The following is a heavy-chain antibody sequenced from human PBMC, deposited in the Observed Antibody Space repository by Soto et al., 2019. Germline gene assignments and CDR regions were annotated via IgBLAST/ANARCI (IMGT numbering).Heavy chain of an antibody. CDR1: GGSISSGDYY. CDR3: ARAIYSSFPRYYYSGMDV. V-gene: IGHV4-30-4*01. Sequence: SETLSLTCTVSGGSISSGDYYWSWIRQPPGKGLEWIGYIYYSGSTYYNPSLKSRVTISVDTSKNQFSLKLSSVTAADTAVYYCARAIYSSFPRYYYSGMDVWGQGTTVTSP. J-gene: IGHJ6*02. D-gene: IGHD4-4*01. CDR2: IYYSGST.